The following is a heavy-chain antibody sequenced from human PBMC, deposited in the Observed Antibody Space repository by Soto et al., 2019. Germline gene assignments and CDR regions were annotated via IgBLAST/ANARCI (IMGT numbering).Heavy chain of an antibody. Sequence: SVNVSWKAAAYAFSIYAINWGRQATGQGLEWMGWMNPNSGNTGYAQKFQGRVTMTRNTSISTAYMELSSLRSEDTAVYYCASRPYYDFWSGFPTDYYYMDVWGKGTTVTVSS. V-gene: IGHV1-8*01. CDR2: MNPNSGNT. D-gene: IGHD3-3*01. J-gene: IGHJ6*03. CDR3: ASRPYYDFWSGFPTDYYYMDV. CDR1: AYAFSIYA.